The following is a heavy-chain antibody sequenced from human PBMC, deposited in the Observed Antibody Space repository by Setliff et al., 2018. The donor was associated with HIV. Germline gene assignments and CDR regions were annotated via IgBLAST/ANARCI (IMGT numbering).Heavy chain of an antibody. CDR1: GGSISSGDYY. V-gene: IGHV4-39*01. Sequence: KTSETLSLTCTVSGGSISSGDYYWGWIRQPPGKGLEYIGSIYYSGSTYYNPSLKSRVTISVDTSKNQFSLNLSSVTAADTAVYYCARVDCSGTSCYRDSYYYMDVWGKGTTVTVSS. J-gene: IGHJ6*03. CDR3: ARVDCSGTSCYRDSYYYMDV. D-gene: IGHD2-2*01. CDR2: IYYSGST.